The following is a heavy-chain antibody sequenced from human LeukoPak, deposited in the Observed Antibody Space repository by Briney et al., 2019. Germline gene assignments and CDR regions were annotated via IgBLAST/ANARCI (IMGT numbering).Heavy chain of an antibody. CDR1: GGSISSYY. Sequence: SETLSLTCTVFGGSISSYYWSWIRQPPGKGLEWIGYIYYSGSTNYNPSLKSRVTISVDTSKNQFSLKLSSVTAADTAVYYCARDRGSGSSNYYYYMDVWGKGTTVTISS. V-gene: IGHV4-59*12. J-gene: IGHJ6*03. CDR3: ARDRGSGSSNYYYYMDV. D-gene: IGHD3-10*01. CDR2: IYYSGST.